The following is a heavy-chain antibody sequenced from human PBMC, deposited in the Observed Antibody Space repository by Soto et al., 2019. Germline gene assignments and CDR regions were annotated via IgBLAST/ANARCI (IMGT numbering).Heavy chain of an antibody. V-gene: IGHV1-18*01. CDR1: GYTFATYT. CDR3: ALVDYGDDDY. CDR2: IKAYSGNT. Sequence: GPGAKKRGASVKVSCKASGYTFATYTISWLRQAPGQGPEWMGWIKAYSGNTNYAQKLQGRLTMTTDTSTSTAYMELRSLTTDDTAIYYCALVDYGDDDYWGQGTLVTVSS. J-gene: IGHJ4*02. D-gene: IGHD4-17*01.